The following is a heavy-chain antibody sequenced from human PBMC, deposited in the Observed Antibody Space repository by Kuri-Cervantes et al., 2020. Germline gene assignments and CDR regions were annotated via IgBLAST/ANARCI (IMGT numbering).Heavy chain of an antibody. V-gene: IGHV3-21*04. D-gene: IGHD5-12*01. Sequence: GGSLRLSCAASGFTFSSYSMNWVRQAPGKGLEWVSSISSSSSYIYYADSVKGRFTISRDNAKNSLYLQMNSLRAEDTAVYYCTRPIRGYSGYASEVYMDVWGKGTTVTASS. CDR1: GFTFSSYS. J-gene: IGHJ6*03. CDR3: TRPIRGYSGYASEVYMDV. CDR2: ISSSSSYI.